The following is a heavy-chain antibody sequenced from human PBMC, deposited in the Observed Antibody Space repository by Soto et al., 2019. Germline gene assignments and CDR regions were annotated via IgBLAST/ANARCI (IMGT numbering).Heavy chain of an antibody. CDR2: IIPILGIA. CDR3: AKDLPPGADSYYYYMDV. J-gene: IGHJ6*03. Sequence: QVQLVQSGAEVQKPGSSVKVSCKASGGTFSSYTISWVRQAPGQGLEWMGRIIPILGIANYAQKFQGRVTITADKSTSTAYMELSSLRSEDTAVDYCAKDLPPGADSYYYYMDVWGKGTTVTVSS. CDR1: GGTFSSYT. V-gene: IGHV1-69*08.